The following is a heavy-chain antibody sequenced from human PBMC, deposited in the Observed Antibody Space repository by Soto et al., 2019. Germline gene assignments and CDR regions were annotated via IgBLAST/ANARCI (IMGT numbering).Heavy chain of an antibody. V-gene: IGHV3-30*03. CDR3: AQGGRHWLVTYDFNY. Sequence: VQLVESGGGVVQPGRSLRLSCAASGFTFSDYAMHWVRQAPGKGLEWVAVVSHDGRNTHYANSVKGRFTISRDSSKNTVALEMTSLRAEDTAVYYWAQGGRHWLVTYDFNYWGQGALVTVSS. CDR1: GFTFSDYA. CDR2: VSHDGRNT. D-gene: IGHD6-19*01. J-gene: IGHJ4*02.